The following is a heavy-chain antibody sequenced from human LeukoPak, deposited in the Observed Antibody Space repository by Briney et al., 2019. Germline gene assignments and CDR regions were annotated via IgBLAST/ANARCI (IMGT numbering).Heavy chain of an antibody. CDR2: MYYTGTT. Sequence: PSETLSLTCTVSRGSISNTIYYWGWIRQSPGKGLEWIGSMYYTGTTDYNPSLESRVTISMDTSKNQFSLRLTSMTAADTAVYYCARGGFPGHPFDYWGQGILVSVSS. CDR3: ARGGFPGHPFDY. D-gene: IGHD5-12*01. CDR1: RGSISNTIYY. J-gene: IGHJ4*02. V-gene: IGHV4-39*07.